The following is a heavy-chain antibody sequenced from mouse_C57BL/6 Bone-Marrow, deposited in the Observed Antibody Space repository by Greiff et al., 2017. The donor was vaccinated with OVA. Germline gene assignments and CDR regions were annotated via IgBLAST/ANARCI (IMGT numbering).Heavy chain of an antibody. CDR2: ISSGSSTI. CDR3: ARINYWYCDV. Sequence: DVHLVEPGGGLVKPGGSLKLSCAASGFTFSDYGMHWVRQAPEKGLEWVAYISSGSSTIYYADTVKGRFTISRDNAKNTLFLQMTSLRSEDTAMYYCARINYWYCDVGCTGTTVTVSS. CDR1: GFTFSDYG. V-gene: IGHV5-17*01. J-gene: IGHJ1*03.